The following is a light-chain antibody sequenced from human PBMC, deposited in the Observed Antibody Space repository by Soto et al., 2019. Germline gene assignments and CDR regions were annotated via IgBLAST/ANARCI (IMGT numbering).Light chain of an antibody. V-gene: IGKV3-20*01. CDR3: QHYGDSPPEYT. Sequence: EIVLTQSPGTLSLSPGERATLSCRASQSVSSSFLAWYQQRPGQAPRLLIFGASYRATVIPDRFSGSGSGTDFTLTISRLEPEDFAVYYCQHYGDSPPEYTFGPGTNVDSK. J-gene: IGKJ3*01. CDR1: QSVSSSF. CDR2: GAS.